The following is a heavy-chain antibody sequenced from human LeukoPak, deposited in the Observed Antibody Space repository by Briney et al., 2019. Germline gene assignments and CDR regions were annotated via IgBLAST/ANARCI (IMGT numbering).Heavy chain of an antibody. V-gene: IGHV3-23*01. CDR3: AKEMATIRAFYF. Sequence: GGSLRLSCAASGFTFSTYAMSWVRQAPGKGLGWVSVISGSGSSTYYADSVKGRFTISRDNSKNTLYLQMNSLRAEDTAFPYCAKEMATIRAFYFWGQGTMVTVSS. CDR2: ISGSGSST. CDR1: GFTFSTYA. D-gene: IGHD5-24*01. J-gene: IGHJ3*01.